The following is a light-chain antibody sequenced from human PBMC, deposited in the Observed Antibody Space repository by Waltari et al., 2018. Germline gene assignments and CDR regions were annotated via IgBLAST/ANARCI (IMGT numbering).Light chain of an antibody. CDR1: MNDIGFFHY. J-gene: IGLJ1*01. Sequence: QSALTQPASVSGSPGQSITISCTGSMNDIGFFHYVSWYQHHPGQAPKLLIYDVSNRPSGVFSRFSGSKSGSTASLAISGLQTEDEADYYCCSYTGTDTYVFGTGTKVTVL. CDR3: CSYTGTDTYV. CDR2: DVS. V-gene: IGLV2-14*01.